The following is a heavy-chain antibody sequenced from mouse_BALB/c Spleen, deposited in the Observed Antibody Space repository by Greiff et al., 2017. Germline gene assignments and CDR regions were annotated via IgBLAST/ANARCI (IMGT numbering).Heavy chain of an antibody. CDR2: IYPGDGDT. CDR1: GYAFSSYW. CDR3: ARETPTVVDSYAMDY. D-gene: IGHD1-1*01. J-gene: IGHJ4*01. Sequence: VQLQQSGAELVRPGSSVKISCKASGYAFSSYWMNWVKQRPGQGLEWIGQIYPGDGDTNYNGKFKGKATLTADKSSSTAYMQLSSLTSEDSAVYFCARETPTVVDSYAMDYWGQGTSVTVSS. V-gene: IGHV1-80*01.